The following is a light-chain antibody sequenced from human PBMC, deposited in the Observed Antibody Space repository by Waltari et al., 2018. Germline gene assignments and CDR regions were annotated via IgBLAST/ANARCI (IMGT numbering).Light chain of an antibody. CDR2: GAF. CDR1: QSLGSRY. V-gene: IGKV3-20*01. Sequence: ILLTQSPGTLSLSPGERATLFCRAAQSLGSRYLAWYQQKPGQSPRLLIYGAFTRATGTPDRFSGGGSGTDFTLTISGLEPEDFAVYYCQEFGGSFGGGTKVE. J-gene: IGKJ4*01. CDR3: QEFGGS.